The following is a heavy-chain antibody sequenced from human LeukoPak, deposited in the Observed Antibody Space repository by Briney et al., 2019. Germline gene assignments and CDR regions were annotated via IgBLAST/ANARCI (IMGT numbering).Heavy chain of an antibody. J-gene: IGHJ5*02. V-gene: IGHV1-69*13. Sequence: AAVKVSCKGSGGIFNTYAISWVRQAPGQGLEWVGGIIPIFGTANYAQKFQGRVTITADESTSTAYMELSSLRSEDTAVYYCARAQDYYGSGSYSYNWLDPWGQGTLVTVSS. CDR3: ARAQDYYGSGSYSYNWLDP. D-gene: IGHD3-10*01. CDR2: IIPIFGTA. CDR1: GGIFNTYA.